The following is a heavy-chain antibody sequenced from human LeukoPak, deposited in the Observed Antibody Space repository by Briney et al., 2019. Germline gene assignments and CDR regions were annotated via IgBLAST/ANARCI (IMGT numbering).Heavy chain of an antibody. V-gene: IGHV3-7*01. CDR2: IKQDGSEK. Sequence: GGSLRLSCAASGFTFSSYWMSWVRQAPGKGLEGLANIKQDGSEKYYVDSVKGRFTISRDNAKNSLYLQMNSLRAEDTAVYYCAKGGGYEAQYYYYYLDVWGKGTTVTISS. J-gene: IGHJ6*03. CDR1: GFTFSSYW. D-gene: IGHD5-12*01. CDR3: AKGGGYEAQYYYYYLDV.